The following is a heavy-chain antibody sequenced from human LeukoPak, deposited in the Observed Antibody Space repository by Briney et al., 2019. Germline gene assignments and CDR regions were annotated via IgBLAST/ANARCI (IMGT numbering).Heavy chain of an antibody. CDR2: XXPNSGGT. Sequence: ASVKVSCKASGYTFTCYYMHWVRQAPGQGLEWKGXXXPNSGGTNYAKKFQGRVTMTRDTSISTAYMELSRLRSDDTAVYYCARDRDPTMIVVEYAFDIWGQGTMVTVSS. D-gene: IGHD3-22*01. J-gene: IGHJ3*02. V-gene: IGHV1-2*02. CDR1: GYTFTCYY. CDR3: ARDRDPTMIVVEYAFDI.